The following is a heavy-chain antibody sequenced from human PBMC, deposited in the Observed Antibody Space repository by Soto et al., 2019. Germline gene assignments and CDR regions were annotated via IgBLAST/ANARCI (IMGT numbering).Heavy chain of an antibody. CDR3: ARHLYSYGRSHFDP. V-gene: IGHV4-39*01. CDR1: GGSIISSGYY. D-gene: IGHD5-18*01. CDR2: IYYTGST. Sequence: SETLSLTCYVSGGSIISSGYYWGWIRQPPGKGLEWIGSIYYTGSTYYNPSLKSRVTIYADTSKNQFSLKLNSVTAADTAVYYCARHLYSYGRSHFDPWGQGTLVTVSS. J-gene: IGHJ5*02.